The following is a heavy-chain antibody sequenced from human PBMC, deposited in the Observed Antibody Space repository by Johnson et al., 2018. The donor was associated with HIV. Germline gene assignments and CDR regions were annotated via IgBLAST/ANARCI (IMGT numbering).Heavy chain of an antibody. CDR1: GFTFSSYG. CDR2: IWYDGSNK. CDR3: ARGHGGPNPYDVFDI. Sequence: QVQLVESGGGVVQPGRSLRLSCAASGFTFSSYGMHWVRQAPGKGLEWVAVIWYDGSNKYYADSVKGRFTISRDNSKNTVYLQRNSLRPEDTAVYYCARGHGGPNPYDVFDIWGQGTMVTVSS. J-gene: IGHJ3*02. V-gene: IGHV3-33*01. D-gene: IGHD4-23*01.